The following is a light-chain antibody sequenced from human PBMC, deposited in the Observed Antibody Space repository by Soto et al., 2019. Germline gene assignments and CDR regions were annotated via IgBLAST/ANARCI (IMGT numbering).Light chain of an antibody. CDR3: ASWDDTLNAVV. CDR1: NSNIGTNA. J-gene: IGLJ3*02. Sequence: QSVLTQPPSASGTPGQRVTISCSGSNSNIGTNAVYWFQHLPGLAPKVLIYRDDQRPSGVSDRFSGSKSGTSCSLAISGLRSEDEADYSCASWDDTLNAVVFGGGTKLNVL. V-gene: IGLV1-47*01. CDR2: RDD.